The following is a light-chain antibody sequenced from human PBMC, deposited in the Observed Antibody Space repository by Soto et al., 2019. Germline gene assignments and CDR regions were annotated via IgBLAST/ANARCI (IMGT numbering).Light chain of an antibody. J-gene: IGKJ4*01. CDR3: RQYSQWPLT. CDR2: GVS. V-gene: IGKV3-15*01. CDR1: QSVTSN. Sequence: EIVMTQSPATLSVSPGERATLSCRASQSVTSNLAWYQQKPGQAPRLLMYGVSTRATGIPARFGGGGSATEFTLTISSLQSEDFAVYYCRQYSQWPLTFGGGTKVDI.